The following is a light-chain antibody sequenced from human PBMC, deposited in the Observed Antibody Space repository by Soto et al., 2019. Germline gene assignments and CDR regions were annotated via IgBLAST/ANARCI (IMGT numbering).Light chain of an antibody. Sequence: QSALTQPASVSGLPGQSITISCTGTSSDVGGYDYVSWYQQHPGKAPKLMIYDVSSRPSGVSNRFSGSKSGNTASLTISGLQPEDEADYNCSSYTGTSTKLFGGGTKLTVL. V-gene: IGLV2-14*03. CDR3: SSYTGTSTKL. CDR2: DVS. J-gene: IGLJ2*01. CDR1: SSDVGGYDY.